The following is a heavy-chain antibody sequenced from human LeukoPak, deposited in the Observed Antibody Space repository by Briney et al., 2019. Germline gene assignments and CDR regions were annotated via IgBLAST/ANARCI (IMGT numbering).Heavy chain of an antibody. CDR1: GFTFSNYW. V-gene: IGHV3-7*01. CDR2: IKQDGSEK. CDR3: ARAPGNRNLDY. Sequence: GGSLRLSCAASGFTFSNYWMSWVRQAPGKGLEWVANIKQDGSEKYYVDSVKGRFIISRDNAKNALYLQMNNLRAEDTAVYYCARAPGNRNLDYWGQGTLVTVSS. J-gene: IGHJ4*02.